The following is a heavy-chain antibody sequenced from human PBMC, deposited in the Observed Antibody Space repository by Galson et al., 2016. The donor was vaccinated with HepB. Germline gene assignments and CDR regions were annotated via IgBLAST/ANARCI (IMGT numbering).Heavy chain of an antibody. V-gene: IGHV1-18*04. CDR2: ISGYNGNT. J-gene: IGHJ5*01. D-gene: IGHD6-19*01. CDR1: GYTFTSYG. CDR3: ARESGVGVAFDS. Sequence: QSGAEVKKPGESLRISCKASGYTFTSYGISWVRQAPGQGLEWMGWISGYNGNTNYAQKLQGRVTMTTDTSTSTAFLELRSLRSDDTAIYYCARESGVGVAFDSWGHGTLVTVSS.